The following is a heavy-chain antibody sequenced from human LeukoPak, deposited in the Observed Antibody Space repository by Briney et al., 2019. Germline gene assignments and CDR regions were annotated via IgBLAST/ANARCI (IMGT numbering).Heavy chain of an antibody. CDR2: INPNSGGT. CDR1: GYTFTGYY. D-gene: IGHD3-10*01. CDR3: ARGGTGGGYFDY. J-gene: IGHJ4*02. Sequence: AASVMVSCKASGYTFTGYYIHWVRQAPGQGLEWMGWINPNSGGTHYAQKFQGRVTMTRDTSINTFYMELSSLRSDDTAVYYCARGGTGGGYFDYWGQGTLVTVSS. V-gene: IGHV1-2*02.